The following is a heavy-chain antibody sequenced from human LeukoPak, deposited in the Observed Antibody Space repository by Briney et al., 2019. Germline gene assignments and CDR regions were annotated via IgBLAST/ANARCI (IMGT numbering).Heavy chain of an antibody. D-gene: IGHD2-15*01. Sequence: GGSLRLSCAASGFTFSSYGMSWVRQAPGKGLEWVSAISGSGGSTYYADSVKGRFTISRDNSKNTLYLQMNSLRAEDTAVYYCANSRFSRILETWGQGTLVTVSS. J-gene: IGHJ5*02. CDR3: ANSRFSRILET. CDR1: GFTFSSYG. CDR2: ISGSGGST. V-gene: IGHV3-23*01.